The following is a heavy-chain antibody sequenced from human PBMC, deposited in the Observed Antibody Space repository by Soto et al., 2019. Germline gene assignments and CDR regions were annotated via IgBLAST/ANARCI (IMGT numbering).Heavy chain of an antibody. V-gene: IGHV1-69*06. D-gene: IGHD3-3*01. J-gene: IGHJ6*02. CDR3: ARYRLQLRLDKYSFNGMDV. CDR1: GGTFGDFA. Sequence: QVQLVQSGAEMRKPGSSLRVSCRASGGTFGDFAFSWVRQAPGQGLEWMGATVPRLGTPNYAQKYGGRATISADTSTSRVYMEVSSVRFDDTGVYFCARYRLQLRLDKYSFNGMDVWGQGTTITVSS. CDR2: TVPRLGTP.